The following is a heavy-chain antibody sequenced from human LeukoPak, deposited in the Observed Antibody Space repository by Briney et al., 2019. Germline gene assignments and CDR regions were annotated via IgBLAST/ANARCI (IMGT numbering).Heavy chain of an antibody. Sequence: APVKGSCKASGYTFTTYDINWVRQAPVQGLEWRGGMNPNSGNTGNAHKFQGRVTMTRNTSISKAYMELTSLRSEDTAVYYCARINHDYGEGGDFDYWGQGTPVTVSS. D-gene: IGHD4-17*01. CDR1: GYTFTTYD. CDR2: MNPNSGNT. CDR3: ARINHDYGEGGDFDY. V-gene: IGHV1-8*01. J-gene: IGHJ4*02.